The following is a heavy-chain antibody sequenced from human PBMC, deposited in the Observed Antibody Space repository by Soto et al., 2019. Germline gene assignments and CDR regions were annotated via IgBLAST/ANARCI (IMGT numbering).Heavy chain of an antibody. CDR2: IWYDGSNK. D-gene: IGHD6-19*01. V-gene: IGHV3-33*01. Sequence: QVQLVESGGGVVQPGTSLRLSCTASGFTFSSYGMHWVRQAPGKGLEWVAVIWYDGSNKYYAHSVKGRFTISRDNSKNTLYMQTNSVRAEDTAVYYCGIELIVVAAYYYNDGMDVWGQGTMVTVSS. CDR3: GIELIVVAAYYYNDGMDV. J-gene: IGHJ6*02. CDR1: GFTFSSYG.